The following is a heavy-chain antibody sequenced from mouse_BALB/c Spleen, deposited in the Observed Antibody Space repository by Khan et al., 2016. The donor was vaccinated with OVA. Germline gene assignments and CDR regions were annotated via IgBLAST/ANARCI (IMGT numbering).Heavy chain of an antibody. CDR3: ARDRGGFDY. Sequence: VQLKQSGPGLVAPSQSLSITCTVSGFSLTNYGVHWVRQPPGKGLEWLGVIWAGGSTNYTSALMSRLSITKDNSKSQVFLKMNSLQTDDTAMYYCARDRGGFDYWGQGTTLTVSS. CDR2: IWAGGST. CDR1: GFSLTNYG. V-gene: IGHV2-9*02. J-gene: IGHJ2*01.